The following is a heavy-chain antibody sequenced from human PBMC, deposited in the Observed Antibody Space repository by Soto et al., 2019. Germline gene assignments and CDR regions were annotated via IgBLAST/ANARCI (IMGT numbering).Heavy chain of an antibody. CDR3: ARNRNTIFGVVIQSRRDNWFDP. J-gene: IGHJ5*02. CDR1: GYTFTSYG. Sequence: EASVKVSCKASGYTFTSYGISWVRQAPGQGLERMGWISAYNGNTNYAQKPQGRVTMTTDTSTSTAYMELRSLRSDDAAVYYCARNRNTIFGVVIQSRRDNWFDPWGQGTLVTVS. D-gene: IGHD3-3*01. V-gene: IGHV1-18*01. CDR2: ISAYNGNT.